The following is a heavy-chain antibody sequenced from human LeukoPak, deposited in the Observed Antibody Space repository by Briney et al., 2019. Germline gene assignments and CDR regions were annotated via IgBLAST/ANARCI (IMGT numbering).Heavy chain of an antibody. V-gene: IGHV3-30*04. CDR2: ISYDGSDK. D-gene: IGHD2-15*01. J-gene: IGHJ4*02. Sequence: GRSLRLSCAASGFTFSNYAMHWVRQAPGKGLEGVAVISYDGSDKYYADSVKGRFTISRDNSKNTLYLQMNSLRAEDTAVYYRAREPPNCSGGSCYTFDYGGQGTLVTVSS. CDR3: AREPPNCSGGSCYTFDY. CDR1: GFTFSNYA.